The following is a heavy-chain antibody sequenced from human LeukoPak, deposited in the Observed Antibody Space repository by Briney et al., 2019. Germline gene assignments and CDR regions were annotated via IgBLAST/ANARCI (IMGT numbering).Heavy chain of an antibody. J-gene: IGHJ4*02. CDR2: IYTSGST. D-gene: IGHD6-13*01. Sequence: SETLSLTCTVSGGSISSYYWSGIRQPAGKGLEGIGRIYTSGSTNYNPSLKSRVTMSVDTSKNQFSLKLSSVTAADTAGYYCARGLPIAGNFDYWGQGTLVTVSS. V-gene: IGHV4-4*07. CDR3: ARGLPIAGNFDY. CDR1: GGSISSYY.